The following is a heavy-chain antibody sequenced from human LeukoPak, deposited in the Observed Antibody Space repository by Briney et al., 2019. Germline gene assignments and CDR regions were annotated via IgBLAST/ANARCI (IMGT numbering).Heavy chain of an antibody. CDR1: GYTFTSYD. CDR3: ARGGDYGDYGDY. CDR2: MNPNSGNS. Sequence: PWASVKVSCKASGYTFTSYDINWVRQASGQGLEWMGWMNPNSGNSGYAQKFQGRVTMTRNTSISTAYMELSSLRSEDTAVYYCARGGDYGDYGDYWGQGTLVTVSS. J-gene: IGHJ4*02. D-gene: IGHD4-17*01. V-gene: IGHV1-8*01.